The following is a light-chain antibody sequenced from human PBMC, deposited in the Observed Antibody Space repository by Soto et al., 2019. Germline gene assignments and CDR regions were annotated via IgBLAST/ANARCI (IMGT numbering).Light chain of an antibody. CDR2: AAS. V-gene: IGKV1-39*01. J-gene: IGKJ4*01. CDR1: QSISDS. Sequence: DIQMTQSPSSLSASVGDRVTITCRASQSISDSLNWYQHKPGTAPKPLIYAASSLQSGVPSRFIGGGSGTNFTLTFSSLQPEDFVTDFCQQSFSFPATFGGGTKVEIK. CDR3: QQSFSFPAT.